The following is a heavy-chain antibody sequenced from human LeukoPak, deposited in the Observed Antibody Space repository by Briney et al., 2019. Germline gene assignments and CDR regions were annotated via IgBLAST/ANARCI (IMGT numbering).Heavy chain of an antibody. D-gene: IGHD1-26*01. J-gene: IGHJ4*02. CDR3: ARRRDLYSGSYYPFDY. Sequence: GESLKISCKGSGYSFTSYWIGWVRQMPGKGLKWMGIIYPGDSDARYSPSFQGQVTISANKSISTAYLQWSSLKASDTAMYYCARRRDLYSGSYYPFDYWGQGTLVTVSS. CDR2: IYPGDSDA. CDR1: GYSFTSYW. V-gene: IGHV5-51*01.